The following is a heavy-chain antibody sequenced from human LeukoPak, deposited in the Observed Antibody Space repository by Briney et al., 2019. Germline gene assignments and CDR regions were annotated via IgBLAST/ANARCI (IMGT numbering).Heavy chain of an antibody. CDR1: GGSISSSSYY. CDR2: IYYSGST. CDR3: ARLLLWFGELLFGYFDY. J-gene: IGHJ4*02. D-gene: IGHD3-10*01. V-gene: IGHV4-39*01. Sequence: KPSETPSLTCTVSGGSISSSSYYWGWIRQPPGKGLEWIGSIYYSGSTYYNPSLKSRVTISVDTSKNQFSLKLSSVTAADTAVYYCARLLLWFGELLFGYFDYWGQGTLVTVSS.